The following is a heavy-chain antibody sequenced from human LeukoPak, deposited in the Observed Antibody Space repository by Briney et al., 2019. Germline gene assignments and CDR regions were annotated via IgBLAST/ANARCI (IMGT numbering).Heavy chain of an antibody. CDR2: IYYSGST. D-gene: IGHD6-19*01. CDR3: ARDLGVAGPGYFDY. V-gene: IGHV4-59*01. CDR1: GGSISSYY. J-gene: IGHJ4*02. Sequence: SSETLSLTCTVSGGSISSYYWSWIRQPPGKGLEWIGYIYYSGSTNYNPSLKSRVTISVDTSKNQFSLKLSSVTAADTAVYYCARDLGVAGPGYFDYWGQGTLVTVSS.